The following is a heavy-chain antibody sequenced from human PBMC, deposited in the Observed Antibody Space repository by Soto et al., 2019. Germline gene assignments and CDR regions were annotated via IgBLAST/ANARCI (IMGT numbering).Heavy chain of an antibody. CDR2: IYYSGST. Sequence: SETLSLTCPVSGGSISSSSYYWGWIRQPPGKGLEWIGSIYYSGSTYYNPSLKSPVTISVDTSKNQFSLKLSSVTAADTAVYYCARRGYYAISAFDIWGQGTMVTVSS. CDR3: ARRGYYAISAFDI. V-gene: IGHV4-39*01. D-gene: IGHD2-8*01. J-gene: IGHJ3*02. CDR1: GGSISSSSYY.